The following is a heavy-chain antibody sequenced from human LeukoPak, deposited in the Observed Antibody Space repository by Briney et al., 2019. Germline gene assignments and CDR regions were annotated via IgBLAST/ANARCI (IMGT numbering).Heavy chain of an antibody. CDR3: AKHMGSSSGYYFPD. CDR1: GFTFNSHA. J-gene: IGHJ4*02. CDR2: IPSSGGST. Sequence: GGSLRLSCAASGFTFNSHAMSWVRQAPGKGLEWVSTIPSSGGSTYYADSVKGRFTISRDNSKNTLHLQMNSLRAEDTAVYYCAKHMGSSSGYYFPDWGQGTLVTVSS. D-gene: IGHD3-22*01. V-gene: IGHV3-23*01.